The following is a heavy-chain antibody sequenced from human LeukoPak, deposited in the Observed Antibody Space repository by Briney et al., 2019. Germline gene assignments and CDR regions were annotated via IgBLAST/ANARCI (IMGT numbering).Heavy chain of an antibody. CDR2: IKQDRSEK. CDR3: AKERGLYVDTAASDY. D-gene: IGHD5-18*01. CDR1: GFTFTNYW. J-gene: IGHJ4*02. Sequence: GGSLRLPCAASGFTFTNYWMSWVRQAPGKGLELVANIKQDRSEKYYVDSVKGRFTISRDNAKNSLYLQMNSLRAEDTAVYYCAKERGLYVDTAASDYWGQGSLVTVSS. V-gene: IGHV3-7*03.